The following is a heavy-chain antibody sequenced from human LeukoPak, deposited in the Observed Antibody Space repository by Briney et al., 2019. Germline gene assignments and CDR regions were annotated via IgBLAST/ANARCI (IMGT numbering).Heavy chain of an antibody. CDR1: GFTFTNYW. Sequence: GGSLRLSCAASGFTFTNYWMHWVRQAPGKGLVWVSRIDIDGTGTSYADSVKGRFTISRDNAKNTESLQMNSLKAEDTAVYYCGTVFDHWGPGILVTVSS. CDR3: GTVFDH. CDR2: IDIDGTGT. V-gene: IGHV3-74*01. J-gene: IGHJ4*02.